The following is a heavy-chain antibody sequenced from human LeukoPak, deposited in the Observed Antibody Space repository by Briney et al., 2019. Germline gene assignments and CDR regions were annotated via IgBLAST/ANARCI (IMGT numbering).Heavy chain of an antibody. CDR1: RGSISGYY. CDR2: IHNSGST. J-gene: IGHJ4*02. D-gene: IGHD3-10*01. CDR3: ARQAYYSGSGSWTGFDY. Sequence: SETLSLTSTESRGSISGYYWSWIRQPPGKGQERVGYIHNSGSTNYNPSLKSRVTTSVDTSKNQFALKLSSVTAADTAVYYCARQAYYSGSGSWTGFDYWGQGTLVTVSS. V-gene: IGHV4-59*08.